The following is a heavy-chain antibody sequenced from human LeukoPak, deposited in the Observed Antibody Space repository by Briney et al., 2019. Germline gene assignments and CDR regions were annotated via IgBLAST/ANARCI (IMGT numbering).Heavy chain of an antibody. Sequence: GGSLRLSCAASGFTFSSYGMPWVRQAPGKGLEWVAVMSYDGSKKYYADSVKGRFTISRDNSKNTLYLQMNSLRAEDTAVYYCARSPVYYDSSGHYFDYWGQGTLVTVSS. CDR1: GFTFSSYG. CDR2: MSYDGSKK. D-gene: IGHD3-22*01. CDR3: ARSPVYYDSSGHYFDY. V-gene: IGHV3-30*03. J-gene: IGHJ4*02.